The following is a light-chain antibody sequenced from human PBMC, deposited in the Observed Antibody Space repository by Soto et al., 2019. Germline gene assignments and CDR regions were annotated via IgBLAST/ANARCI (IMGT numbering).Light chain of an antibody. J-gene: IGKJ1*01. CDR3: QQYGSSGT. CDR1: GSVSTN. V-gene: IGKV3-20*01. Sequence: EIEMTQSPATLSLAPGERVTLCCRASGSVSTNLAWYQQKAGQAPRLLIYGASTRATGIPDRFSGSGSGTDFTLTISRLEPEDFAVYYCQQYGSSGTFGQGTKVDI. CDR2: GAS.